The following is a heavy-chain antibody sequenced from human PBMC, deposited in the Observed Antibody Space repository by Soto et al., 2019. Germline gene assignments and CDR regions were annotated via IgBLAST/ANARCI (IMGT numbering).Heavy chain of an antibody. CDR2: INSDGSST. V-gene: IGHV3-74*01. CDR1: GFSFSNYW. Sequence: GGSLRLSCAASGFSFSNYWMHWVRQAPGKGLVWVSRINSDGSSTNYADSVKGRFTISRDNAKNTLYLQMNSLRAEDTAVYYCARSSGWFDRWGQGTLVTVSS. D-gene: IGHD6-19*01. CDR3: ARSSGWFDR. J-gene: IGHJ5*02.